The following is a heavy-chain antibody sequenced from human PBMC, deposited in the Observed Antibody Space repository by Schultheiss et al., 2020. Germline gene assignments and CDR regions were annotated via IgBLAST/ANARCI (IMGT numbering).Heavy chain of an antibody. CDR2: IYYSGST. CDR3: ARFYYGSGYDY. J-gene: IGHJ4*02. Sequence: SETLSLTCTVSGGSISSYYWSWIRQPPGKGLEWIGYIYYSGSTYYNPSLKSRVTISVDTSKNQFSLKLSSVTAADTAVYYCARFYYGSGYDYWGQGTLVTVSS. V-gene: IGHV4-59*01. D-gene: IGHD3-10*01. CDR1: GGSISSYY.